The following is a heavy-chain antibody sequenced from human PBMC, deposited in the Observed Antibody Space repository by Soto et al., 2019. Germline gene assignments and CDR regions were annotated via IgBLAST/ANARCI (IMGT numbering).Heavy chain of an antibody. V-gene: IGHV3-30-3*01. CDR2: ISYDGSNK. CDR3: AREESSWPHDAFDI. CDR1: GFTFSSYA. D-gene: IGHD6-13*01. J-gene: IGHJ3*02. Sequence: QVQLVESGGGVVQPGRSLRLSCAASGFTFSSYAMHWVRQAPGKGLEWVAVISYDGSNKYYADSVKGRFTISRDNSKNTLYLQMNSLRAEDTAVYYGAREESSWPHDAFDIWGQGTMVTVSS.